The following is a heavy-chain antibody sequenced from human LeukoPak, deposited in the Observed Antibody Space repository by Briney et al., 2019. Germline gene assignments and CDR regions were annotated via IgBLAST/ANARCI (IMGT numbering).Heavy chain of an antibody. D-gene: IGHD2-15*01. J-gene: IGHJ4*02. V-gene: IGHV4-30-2*01. CDR3: ARLTYGGNYFDY. CDR2: IYHSGST. Sequence: PSETLSLTCAVSGGSISSGGYSWSWIRQPPGKGLEWIGYIYHSGSTYYNPSLKSRVTISVDRSKNQFSLKLSSVTAADTAVYYCARLTYGGNYFDYWGQGTLVTVSS. CDR1: GGSISSGGYS.